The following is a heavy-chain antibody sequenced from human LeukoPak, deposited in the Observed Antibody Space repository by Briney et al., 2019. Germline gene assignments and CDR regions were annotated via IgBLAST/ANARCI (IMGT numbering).Heavy chain of an antibody. Sequence: HPGGSLRLSCAASGFTFSSYWMSCVRQDPGKGREWVANINKDGSEKYYVDSVKSRFTISRDNAKNSLYLQMNSLRAEDTAVYYCARENPYRYDSSGYYGIFDYWGQGTLVTVSS. CDR1: GFTFSSYW. CDR3: ARENPYRYDSSGYYGIFDY. CDR2: INKDGSEK. J-gene: IGHJ4*02. D-gene: IGHD3-22*01. V-gene: IGHV3-7*03.